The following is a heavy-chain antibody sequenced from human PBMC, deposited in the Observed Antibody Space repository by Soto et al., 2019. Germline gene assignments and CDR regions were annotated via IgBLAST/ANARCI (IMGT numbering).Heavy chain of an antibody. CDR3: ARDPTFWSGYSDY. Sequence: QVQLVESGGGVVQPGRSLRLSCAASGFTFSSYGMHWVRQAPGKGLEWVTVIWYDGSNKYYADSVKGRFTIPRDNSKNTLYLQMNSLRAEDTAVYYCARDPTFWSGYSDYWGQGTLVTVSS. J-gene: IGHJ4*02. CDR1: GFTFSSYG. D-gene: IGHD3-3*01. CDR2: IWYDGSNK. V-gene: IGHV3-33*01.